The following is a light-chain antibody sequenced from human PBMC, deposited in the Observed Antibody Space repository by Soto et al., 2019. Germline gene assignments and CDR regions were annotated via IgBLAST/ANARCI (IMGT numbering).Light chain of an antibody. CDR1: QSVASN. Sequence: DIVWTQSQATRSVSLGERATLSCRASQSVASNVAWYQQKPGQAPRLLIYGASTRAAGIPDRFSGTGSGTDFTLTISRLEPEDFAVYYCQHFGDSPITFGQGTRLEIK. CDR2: GAS. CDR3: QHFGDSPIT. V-gene: IGKV3-20*01. J-gene: IGKJ5*01.